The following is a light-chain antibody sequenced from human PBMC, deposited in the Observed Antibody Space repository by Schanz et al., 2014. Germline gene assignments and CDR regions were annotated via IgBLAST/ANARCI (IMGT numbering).Light chain of an antibody. CDR1: SSDVGGYNY. CDR2: EVS. CDR3: CSYAGSYTWL. J-gene: IGLJ3*02. V-gene: IGLV2-14*03. Sequence: QSALTQPASVSGSPGQSITISCTGTSSDVGGYNYVSWYQQHPGKAPKLILYEVSARPSGVSNRFSGSKSGNTASLTVSGLQAEDEADYFCCSYAGSYTWLFGGGTKLTVL.